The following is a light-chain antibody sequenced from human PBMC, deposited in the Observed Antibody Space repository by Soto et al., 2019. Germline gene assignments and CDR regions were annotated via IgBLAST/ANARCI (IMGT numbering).Light chain of an antibody. CDR1: SSDVGGYNY. CDR2: EVS. V-gene: IGLV2-8*01. J-gene: IGLJ1*01. Sequence: QSVLTQPPSASGSPGQSVTISCTGTSSDVGGYNYVSWYQQHPGKAPKLMIYEVSKRPSGVPDRFSGSKSGNTASLTVSGLQAEDEADYYCSSYAGSNNFEVFVTVTKVSVL. CDR3: SSYAGSNNFEV.